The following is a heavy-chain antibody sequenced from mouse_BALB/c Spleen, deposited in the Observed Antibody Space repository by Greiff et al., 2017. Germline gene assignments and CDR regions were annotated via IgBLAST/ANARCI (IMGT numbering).Heavy chain of an antibody. J-gene: IGHJ2*01. V-gene: IGHV1S56*01. D-gene: IGHD2-10*02. CDR2: IYPGNVNT. Sequence: VQLKESGPELVKPGASVRISCKASGYTFTSYYIHWVKQRPGQGLEWIGWIYPGNVNTKYNEKFKGKATLTADKSSSTAYMQLSSLTSEDSAVYFCARGEYGNLDYWGQGTTLTVSS. CDR3: ARGEYGNLDY. CDR1: GYTFTSYY.